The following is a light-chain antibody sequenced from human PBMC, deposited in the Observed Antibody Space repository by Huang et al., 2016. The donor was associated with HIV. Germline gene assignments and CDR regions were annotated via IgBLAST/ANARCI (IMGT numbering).Light chain of an antibody. CDR2: AAS. Sequence: DIQMTQSPSSVTASVGDRVTITCRASQGIDSWLAWYQQRPGKAPKVLIYAASSLQSGVPSRFSGSGSGTDFSLTIRSLQPEDFATYYCLQTNSFPYTFGQGTNLEI. J-gene: IGKJ2*01. V-gene: IGKV1D-12*01. CDR1: QGIDSW. CDR3: LQTNSFPYT.